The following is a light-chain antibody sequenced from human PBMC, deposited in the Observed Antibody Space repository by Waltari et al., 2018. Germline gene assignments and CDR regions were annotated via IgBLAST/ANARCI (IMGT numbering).Light chain of an antibody. J-gene: IGLJ3*02. Sequence: QSALTQPPSVSGSPGPSVTISCTGTSTSFGGYNSVSWYLHHPGKAPKLISYDFSERPSGVPDRFSGSKSGNTASLTISGLQADDEADYFCCSYAGSYTYWVFGGGTTLTVL. CDR2: DFS. CDR3: CSYAGSYTYWV. CDR1: STSFGGYNS. V-gene: IGLV2-11*01.